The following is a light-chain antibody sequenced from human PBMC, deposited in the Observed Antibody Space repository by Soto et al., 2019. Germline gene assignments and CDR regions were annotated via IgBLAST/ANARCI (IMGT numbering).Light chain of an antibody. CDR2: DAS. Sequence: EIVLTQSPATLSLSPGERATLSCRASQRVSSYLAWYQQKPGQAPRLLIYDASNRATAIPARFSGSGSGTDFTLTISSRVPEDFAAYYCQQRSNWPPYTFGQGTKLEIK. J-gene: IGKJ2*01. CDR3: QQRSNWPPYT. CDR1: QRVSSY. V-gene: IGKV3-11*01.